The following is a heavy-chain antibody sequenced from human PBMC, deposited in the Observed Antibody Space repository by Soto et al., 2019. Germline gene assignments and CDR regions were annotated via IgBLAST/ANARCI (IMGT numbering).Heavy chain of an antibody. V-gene: IGHV3-11*01. D-gene: IGHD2-21*02. CDR3: ARRLPRRTTGDWFDP. CDR2: ISSGGAVS. J-gene: IGHJ5*02. CDR1: GFVFSDDY. Sequence: VQLVESGGGLVKPGGSLRLSCAASGFVFSDDYMTWIRQAPGKALEWVSDISSGGAVSNFADSVRGRITNFRDNTNNSLYQQMNNLIAEDAAIYYCARRLPRRTTGDWFDPWGQGTLVTVSS.